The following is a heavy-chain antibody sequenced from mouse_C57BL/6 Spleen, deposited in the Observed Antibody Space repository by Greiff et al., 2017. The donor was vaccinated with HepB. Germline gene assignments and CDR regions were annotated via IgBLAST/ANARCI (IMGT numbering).Heavy chain of an antibody. D-gene: IGHD3-1*01. V-gene: IGHV1-82*01. CDR1: GYAFSSSW. Sequence: QVQLQQSGPELVKPGASVKISCKASGYAFSSSWMNWVKQRPGKGLEWIGRIYPGDGDTNYNGKFKGKATLTADKSSSTAYMQLSSLTSEASAVYFCARGAYWYFDVWGTGTTVTVSS. CDR3: ARGAYWYFDV. CDR2: IYPGDGDT. J-gene: IGHJ1*03.